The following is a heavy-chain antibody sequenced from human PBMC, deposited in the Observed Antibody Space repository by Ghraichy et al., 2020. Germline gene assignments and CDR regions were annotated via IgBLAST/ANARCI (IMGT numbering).Heavy chain of an antibody. D-gene: IGHD2-8*01. CDR1: GGSFSGYY. J-gene: IGHJ6*02. V-gene: IGHV4-34*01. CDR2: INHSGST. Sequence: SETLSLTCAVYGGSFSGYYWSWIRQPPGKGLEWIGEINHSGSTNYNPSLKSRVTISVDTSKNQFSLKLSSVTAADTAVYYCARAPMLWYYYYGMDVWGQGTTVTVSS. CDR3: ARAPMLWYYYYGMDV.